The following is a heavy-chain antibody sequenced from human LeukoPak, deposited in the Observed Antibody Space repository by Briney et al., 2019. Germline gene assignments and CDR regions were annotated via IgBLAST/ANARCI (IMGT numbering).Heavy chain of an antibody. Sequence: GGSLRLSCAASGFTFSSFPMSWVRQAPGKGLEWVSTISGSGRVTYYADSVKGRFTISRDNSKNTLYLQMYSLRAEDTAVYYCAKPQVLPPKWFDPWGQGTLVTVSS. J-gene: IGHJ5*02. CDR1: GFTFSSFP. CDR2: ISGSGRVT. CDR3: AKPQVLPPKWFDP. V-gene: IGHV3-23*01.